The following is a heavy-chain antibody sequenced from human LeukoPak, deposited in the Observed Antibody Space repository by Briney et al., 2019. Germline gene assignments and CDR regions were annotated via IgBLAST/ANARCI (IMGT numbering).Heavy chain of an antibody. CDR3: AKNTYPYSSGWYGGGEFDY. D-gene: IGHD6-19*01. V-gene: IGHV1-2*02. J-gene: IGHJ4*02. Sequence: ASVKVSCKASGYTFTGYYMHWVRQAPGQGLEWMGWINPNSGGTNHAQKFQGRVTMTRDTSISTAYMELSRLRSDDTAVYYCAKNTYPYSSGWYGGGEFDYWGQGTLVTVSS. CDR2: INPNSGGT. CDR1: GYTFTGYY.